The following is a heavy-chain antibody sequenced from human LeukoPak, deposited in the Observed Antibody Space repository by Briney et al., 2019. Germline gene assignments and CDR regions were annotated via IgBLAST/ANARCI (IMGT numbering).Heavy chain of an antibody. J-gene: IGHJ4*02. CDR3: AKDSASYGPPYYFDY. CDR1: GFTFSSYA. Sequence: GGSPRPSCAASGFTFSSYAMSWVRQAPGKGLEWVSAISGSGGSTYYADSVKGRFTISRDNSKNTLYLQMNSLRAEDTAVYYCAKDSASYGPPYYFDYWGQGTLVTVSS. D-gene: IGHD3-10*01. CDR2: ISGSGGST. V-gene: IGHV3-23*01.